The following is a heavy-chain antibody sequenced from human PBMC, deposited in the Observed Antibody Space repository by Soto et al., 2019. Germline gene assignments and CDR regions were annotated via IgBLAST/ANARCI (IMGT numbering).Heavy chain of an antibody. J-gene: IGHJ4*02. CDR1: GFTVSTYG. CDR3: TGEVASGY. Sequence: QVQLVESGGGVVQPGRSLRLSCAVSGFTVSTYGMHWVRQAPGKGLEWVAVISRDGGTKYYADSVKGRFTISRDNSRNTLVLEMNSLRGDDMAVYYCTGEVASGYWGQVTLVTVSS. CDR2: ISRDGGTK. D-gene: IGHD2-8*02. V-gene: IGHV3-30*03.